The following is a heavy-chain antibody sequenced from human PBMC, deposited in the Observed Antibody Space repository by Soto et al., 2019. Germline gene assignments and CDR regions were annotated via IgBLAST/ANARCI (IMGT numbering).Heavy chain of an antibody. CDR1: GGSISSYY. CDR3: ARQTRAWGGPDY. J-gene: IGHJ4*02. CDR2: IYYSGST. V-gene: IGHV4-59*08. Sequence: TSETLSLTCTVSGGSISSYYWSWIRQPPGKGLEWIGYIYYSGSTNYNPSLKSRVTISVDTSKNQFSLKLSSVTAADTAVYYCARQTRAWGGPDYWGQGTLVTVSS. D-gene: IGHD3-10*01.